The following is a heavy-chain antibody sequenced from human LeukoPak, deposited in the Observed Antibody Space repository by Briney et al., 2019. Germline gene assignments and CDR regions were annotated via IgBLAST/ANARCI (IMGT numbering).Heavy chain of an antibody. Sequence: SVKVSCKASGGTFSSYAISWVRQAPGQGLEWMGGIIPIFGTANYAQKFQGRVTITADKSTSTAYMELSSLRSEDTAVYFCARAPYYDNGEDYFDYWGQGTLVTVSS. D-gene: IGHD3-9*01. CDR2: IIPIFGTA. CDR3: ARAPYYDNGEDYFDY. J-gene: IGHJ4*02. V-gene: IGHV1-69*06. CDR1: GGTFSSYA.